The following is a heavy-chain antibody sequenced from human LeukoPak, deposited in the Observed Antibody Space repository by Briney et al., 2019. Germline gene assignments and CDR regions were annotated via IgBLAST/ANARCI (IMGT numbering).Heavy chain of an antibody. Sequence: GSSVKVSCKASGGTFSSYAISWVRQAPGQGLEWMGWINPNSGGTIYAQKFQGRVTMTRDTSISTAYMELSRLRSDDTAVYYCARGSSLVIANNWFDPWGQGTLVTVSS. V-gene: IGHV1-2*02. CDR2: INPNSGGT. D-gene: IGHD2-21*01. CDR3: ARGSSLVIANNWFDP. J-gene: IGHJ5*02. CDR1: GGTFSSYA.